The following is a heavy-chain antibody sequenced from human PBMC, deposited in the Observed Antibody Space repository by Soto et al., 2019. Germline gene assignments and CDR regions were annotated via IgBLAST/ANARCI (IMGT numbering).Heavy chain of an antibody. CDR3: ARDRVAASNWFDP. D-gene: IGHD2-15*01. CDR2: ISSSSSYI. CDR1: GFTFSSYS. Sequence: EVQLVESGGGLVKPGGSLRLSCAASGFTFSSYSMNWVRQAHGKGLEWVSSISSSSSYIYYADSVKGRFTISRDNAKNSLYLQMNSLRAEDTAVYYCARDRVAASNWFDPWGQGTLVTVSS. J-gene: IGHJ5*02. V-gene: IGHV3-21*01.